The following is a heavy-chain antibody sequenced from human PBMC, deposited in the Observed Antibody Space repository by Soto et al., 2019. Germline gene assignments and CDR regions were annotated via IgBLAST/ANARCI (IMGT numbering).Heavy chain of an antibody. V-gene: IGHV4-39*01. D-gene: IGHD3-10*01. CDR2: IYYSGST. CDR1: GGSISSSSYY. CDR3: ASIPDGGSGNS. Sequence: QLQLQESGPGLVKPSETLSRTCTVCGGSISSSSYYWGWIRQPPGKGLEWIWSIYYSGSTYYNPSLKSRVTISVDTSKNQFSLKLTSVTAADTAVYYCASIPDGGSGNSWGQGTLVTVSS. J-gene: IGHJ4*02.